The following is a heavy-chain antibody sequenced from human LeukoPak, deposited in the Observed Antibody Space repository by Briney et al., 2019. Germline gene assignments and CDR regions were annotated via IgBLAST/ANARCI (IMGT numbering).Heavy chain of an antibody. CDR3: AREYGSGTFD. CDR1: GLIVSNYY. V-gene: IGHV3-53*01. J-gene: IGHJ4*02. CDR2: TYSGGAT. D-gene: IGHD2-2*01. Sequence: GGSLRLSCAASGLIVSNYYMSWVRQAPGKGLECVSVTYSGGATYYADSVKGRFTISRDNSKNTLYLQMNSLRAEDTAVYFCAREYGSGTFDWGQGTLVTVSS.